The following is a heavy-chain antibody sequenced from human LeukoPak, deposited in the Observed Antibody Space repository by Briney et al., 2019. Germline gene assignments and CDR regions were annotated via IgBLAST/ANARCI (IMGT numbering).Heavy chain of an antibody. J-gene: IGHJ4*02. D-gene: IGHD6-6*01. CDR3: ARLIGDRTIYDY. CDR2: INQGGSET. V-gene: IGHV3-7*01. CDR1: GFTFRTYW. Sequence: PGGSLRLSCAASGFTFRTYWMSWVRQAPGKGLEWVASINQGGSETYYVESVKGRFTVSRDNPMNSFFLQMNSLRAEDTAVYYCARLIGDRTIYDYWGQGTLVTVSS.